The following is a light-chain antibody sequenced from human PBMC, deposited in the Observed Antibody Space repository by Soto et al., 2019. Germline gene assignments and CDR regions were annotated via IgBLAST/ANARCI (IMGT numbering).Light chain of an antibody. CDR2: EVR. CDR1: SSDVGGYNY. V-gene: IGLV2-14*01. J-gene: IGLJ1*01. CDR3: SSYTSSSTYV. Sequence: QSALTQPASVSGSPGQSITISCTGTSSDVGGYNYVSWYQQPPGKAPNLMIYEVRNRPSGVSNRFSGSKSGNTASLTISGLQAEDEADYYCSSYTSSSTYVFGTGTKLTVL.